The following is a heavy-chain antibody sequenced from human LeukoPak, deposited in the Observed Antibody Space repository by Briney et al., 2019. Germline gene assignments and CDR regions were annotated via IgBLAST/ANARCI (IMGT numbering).Heavy chain of an antibody. D-gene: IGHD5-18*01. V-gene: IGHV3-53*01. CDR2: IHSDGST. CDR1: GFTVSSNY. Sequence: PGGSLRLSCAASGFTVSSNYMSWVRQAPGKGLEWVSVIHSDGSTFYADSVKGRFTISRDNSKNTLYLQMNSLRAGDTAVYYCARERGYTYGTSLYYFDYWGQGTLVTVSS. CDR3: ARERGYTYGTSLYYFDY. J-gene: IGHJ4*02.